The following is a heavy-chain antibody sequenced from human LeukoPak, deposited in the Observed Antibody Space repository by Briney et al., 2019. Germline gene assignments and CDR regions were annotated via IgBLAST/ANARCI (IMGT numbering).Heavy chain of an antibody. CDR3: AREVGRWLQLRYYYYYMDV. CDR1: GGSISSGSYH. CDR2: IYTSGST. D-gene: IGHD5-24*01. J-gene: IGHJ6*03. V-gene: IGHV4-61*02. Sequence: PSETLSLTXTVSGGSISSGSYHWSWIRQPAGNGLDWIGRIYTSGSTNYNPSLKSRVTISVDTSKNQFSLKLSSVTAADTAVYYCAREVGRWLQLRYYYYYMDVWGKGTTVTVSS.